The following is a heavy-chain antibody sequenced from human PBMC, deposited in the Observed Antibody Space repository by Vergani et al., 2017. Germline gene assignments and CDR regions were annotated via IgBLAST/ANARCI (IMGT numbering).Heavy chain of an antibody. CDR1: GFTFSSYG. J-gene: IGHJ6*02. CDR2: ISGSGGST. Sequence: EVQLVESGGGLVQPGGSLRLSCAASGFTFSSYGMHWVRQAPGKGLEWVSAISGSGGSTYYADSVKGRFTISRDNSKNTVDLRMNSLRTDDTAIYYCAKDRPTNMFRGAYGMDVWGQGTTVTVSS. V-gene: IGHV3-23*04. CDR3: AKDRPTNMFRGAYGMDV. D-gene: IGHD3-10*01.